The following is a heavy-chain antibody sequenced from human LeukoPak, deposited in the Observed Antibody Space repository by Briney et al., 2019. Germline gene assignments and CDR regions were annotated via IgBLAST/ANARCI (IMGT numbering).Heavy chain of an antibody. Sequence: GGSLRHSCAASGFIFISYAVSWVRQAPGKGLEWVSGISGSGGGRYYADSVRGRFTISRDNSKNTLFLQMNSLRADDTAVYYCAKSVDYSNYGVDHWGQGTLVTVSS. D-gene: IGHD4-11*01. CDR3: AKSVDYSNYGVDH. CDR1: GFIFISYA. V-gene: IGHV3-23*01. J-gene: IGHJ4*02. CDR2: ISGSGGGR.